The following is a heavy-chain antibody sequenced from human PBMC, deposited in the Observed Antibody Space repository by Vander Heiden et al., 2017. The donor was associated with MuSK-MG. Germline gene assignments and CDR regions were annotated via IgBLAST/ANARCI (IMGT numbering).Heavy chain of an antibody. Sequence: QVQLHQWGAGLFKPSETLSLTCAAFGGSFSGYYWTWIRQPTGKGLEWCGEVNHSGSTNYNTTLKRRVTISVDTSKNQFSLKLSSVTAAETAVYYCARGERVLPNWNYYYMDVGGKGTTVTVSS. V-gene: IGHV4-34*01. CDR2: VNHSGST. CDR1: GGSFSGYY. CDR3: ARGERVLPNWNYYYMDV. J-gene: IGHJ6*03. D-gene: IGHD3-3*01.